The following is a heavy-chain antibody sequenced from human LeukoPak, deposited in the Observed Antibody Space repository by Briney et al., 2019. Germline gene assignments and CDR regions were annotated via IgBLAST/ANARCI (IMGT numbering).Heavy chain of an antibody. CDR2: INHSGST. V-gene: IGHV4-34*01. D-gene: IGHD3-3*01. Sequence: SETLSLTCAVYGGSFSGYYWSWIRQPPGKGLEWIGEINHSGSTNYNPSLKSRVTISVDTSKNRFSLKLSSVTAADTAVYYCAGRLSDFWSGYNYYYGMDVWGQGTTVTVSS. J-gene: IGHJ6*02. CDR1: GGSFSGYY. CDR3: AGRLSDFWSGYNYYYGMDV.